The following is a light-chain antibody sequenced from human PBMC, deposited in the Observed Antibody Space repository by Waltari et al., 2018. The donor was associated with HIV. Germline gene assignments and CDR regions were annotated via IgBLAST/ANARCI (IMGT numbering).Light chain of an antibody. J-gene: IGLJ3*02. Sequence: QSALAQPASVSGSPGQTISISCTGVGSDIYKDVSWYQHRPGKVPNVIIYEVTNRPSGVSPRCSGAKAGNTASLTIAGLQSEDEADYFCTAYLSSATPEFGGGTRLTVL. CDR2: EVT. CDR1: GSDIYKD. CDR3: TAYLSSATPE. V-gene: IGLV2-14*01.